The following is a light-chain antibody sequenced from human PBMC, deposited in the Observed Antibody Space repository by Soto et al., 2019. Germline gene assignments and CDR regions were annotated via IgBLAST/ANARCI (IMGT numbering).Light chain of an antibody. Sequence: EIVLTQSPGTLSLSPGERATLSCRASQSVSSSYLAWYQQQPGQAPRLLIYDASSRATGIPDRCSGSGSGTYFTLTISRLAPEDFAVYYCQQFVTSRTFGQGTKVEIK. CDR3: QQFVTSRT. CDR1: QSVSSSY. V-gene: IGKV3-20*01. CDR2: DAS. J-gene: IGKJ1*01.